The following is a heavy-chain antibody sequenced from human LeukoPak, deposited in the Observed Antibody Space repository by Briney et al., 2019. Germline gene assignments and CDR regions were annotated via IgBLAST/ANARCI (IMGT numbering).Heavy chain of an antibody. Sequence: GGSLRLSCEASGFTFSRYWMHWVRQAPGKGLVWVSRIKSDGKTNYADSVKGRFTISRDNAKNTASLQMDSLRAEDTGVYYCARAPSEVGGYYPEYFRHWGQGTLVTVSS. CDR3: ARAPSEVGGYYPEYFRH. D-gene: IGHD3-22*01. V-gene: IGHV3-74*01. J-gene: IGHJ1*01. CDR2: IKSDGKT. CDR1: GFTFSRYW.